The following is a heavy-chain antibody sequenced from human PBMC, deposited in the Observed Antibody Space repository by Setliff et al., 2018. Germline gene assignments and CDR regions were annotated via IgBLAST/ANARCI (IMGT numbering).Heavy chain of an antibody. CDR1: GGSISSYY. CDR3: AGSQGSGGYYSNSPYYFHY. CDR2: VYYTVDT. J-gene: IGHJ4*02. D-gene: IGHD3-10*01. V-gene: IGHV4-59*03. Sequence: SETLSLTCTVSGGSISSYYWSWIRQPPGKELEWMAYVYYTVDTYYNPSLKSRISISIDTSKNQFSLNLISVTAADTAVYYCAGSQGSGGYYSNSPYYFHYWGQGTLVTVSS.